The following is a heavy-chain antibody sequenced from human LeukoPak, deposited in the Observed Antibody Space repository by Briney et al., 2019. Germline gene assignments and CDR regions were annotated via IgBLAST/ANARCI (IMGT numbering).Heavy chain of an antibody. V-gene: IGHV3-53*01. CDR2: IYDGGST. Sequence: GGSLRLSCAASGFTFSSYWMHWVRQAPGKGLEWVSIIYDGGSTYYADSVKGRFTISRDNSKNSLYLLLNSLRGEDTAVYYCAKDDAWGRYKDWGQGTLVTVSS. CDR1: GFTFSSYW. J-gene: IGHJ1*01. CDR3: AKDDAWGRYKD. D-gene: IGHD3-16*01.